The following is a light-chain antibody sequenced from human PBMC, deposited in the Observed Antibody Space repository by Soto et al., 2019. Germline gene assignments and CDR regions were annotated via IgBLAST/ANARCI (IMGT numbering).Light chain of an antibody. CDR2: GIT. CDR1: QPIISNF. Sequence: EIVVTQSPGTLSLSPGERATLSCRASQPIISNFLAWYQQKPGQAPQLLSYGITSRATATPDRFRGSGSGTDLTLTISRLEPEDVALYYCQQYSAYPLSFGGGTKVAIK. J-gene: IGKJ4*01. CDR3: QQYSAYPLS. V-gene: IGKV3-20*01.